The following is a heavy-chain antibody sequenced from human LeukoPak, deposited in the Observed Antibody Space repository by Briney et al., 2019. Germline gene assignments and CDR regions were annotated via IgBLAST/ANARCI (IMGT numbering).Heavy chain of an antibody. J-gene: IGHJ4*02. D-gene: IGHD3-16*01. V-gene: IGHV4-39*01. CDR3: AIGPYDHPDY. CDR1: GGSISSSSYY. Sequence: PSETLSLTCTVSGGSISSSSYYWGWIRQPPGKGLEWIGSIYYSGSTYYNPSLKSRVTISVDTFKNQFSLKLSSVTAADTAVYYCAIGPYDHPDYWGQGTLVTVSS. CDR2: IYYSGST.